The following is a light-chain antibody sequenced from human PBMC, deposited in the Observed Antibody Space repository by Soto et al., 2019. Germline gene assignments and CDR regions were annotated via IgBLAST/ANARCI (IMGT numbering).Light chain of an antibody. CDR3: CSYAGSSTFEKV. CDR1: SSDVGSYNL. J-gene: IGLJ3*02. Sequence: QSVLTQPASVSGSPGQSITISCTGTSSDVGSYNLVSWYQQHPGKAPKLMIYEVSKRPSGVSNRFSGSKSGNTASLTISGLRAEDEADYYCCSYAGSSTFEKVFGGGTKLTVL. CDR2: EVS. V-gene: IGLV2-23*02.